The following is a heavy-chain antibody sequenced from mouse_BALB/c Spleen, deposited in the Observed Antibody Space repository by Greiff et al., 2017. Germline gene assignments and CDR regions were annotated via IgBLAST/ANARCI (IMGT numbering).Heavy chain of an antibody. J-gene: IGHJ2*01. D-gene: IGHD3-1*01. CDR1: GYSITSDYA. V-gene: IGHV3-2*02. Sequence: EVQLKESGPGLVKPSQSLSLTCTVTGYSITSDYAWNWIRQFPGNKLEWMGYISYSGSTSYNPSLKSRISITRDTSKNQFFLQLNSVTTEDTATYYCAIGGSGDFDYWGQGTTLTVSS. CDR2: ISYSGST. CDR3: AIGGSGDFDY.